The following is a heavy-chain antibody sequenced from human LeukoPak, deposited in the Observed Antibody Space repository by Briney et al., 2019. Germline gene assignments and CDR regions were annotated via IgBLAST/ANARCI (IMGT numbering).Heavy chain of an antibody. V-gene: IGHV1-24*01. Sequence: ASVKVSCKVSGYTLTELSMHWVRQAPGKGLEWMGGFDPEDGETIYAQKFQGRVTMTEDTSTDTAYMELSRLRSDDTAVYYCATTQSRLKTYFDYWGQGTLVTVSS. CDR2: FDPEDGET. J-gene: IGHJ4*02. D-gene: IGHD6-13*01. CDR3: ATTQSRLKTYFDY. CDR1: GYTLTELS.